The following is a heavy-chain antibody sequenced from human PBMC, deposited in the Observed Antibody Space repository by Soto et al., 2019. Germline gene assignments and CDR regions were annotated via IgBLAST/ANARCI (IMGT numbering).Heavy chain of an antibody. CDR3: ARAKVQLWPNYYDDGLDV. CDR2: IYSGGST. V-gene: IGHV3-66*01. D-gene: IGHD5-18*01. CDR1: GFTVSTNF. Sequence: PGGSLRLSCAASGFTVSTNFMTWVRQAPGKGLEWVSVIYSGGSTFYADSVKGRFTITRDNSENTLYFQMNSLRAEDTAVYYCARAKVQLWPNYYDDGLDVWGQGTTVTVSS. J-gene: IGHJ6*02.